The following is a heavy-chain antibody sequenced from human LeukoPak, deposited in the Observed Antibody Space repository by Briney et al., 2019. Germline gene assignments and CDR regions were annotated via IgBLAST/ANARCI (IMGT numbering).Heavy chain of an antibody. Sequence: PGGSLGLSCAASGFTFSDYYMSWIRQAPGKGLEWVSYIDGSSSRINYADSVKGRFTISRDNAKNSLFLQMNSLTVEDTAVYYCASRVAFDIWGLGTMVTVSS. CDR2: IDGSSSRI. CDR1: GFTFSDYY. J-gene: IGHJ3*02. CDR3: ASRVAFDI. V-gene: IGHV3-11*01. D-gene: IGHD3-3*01.